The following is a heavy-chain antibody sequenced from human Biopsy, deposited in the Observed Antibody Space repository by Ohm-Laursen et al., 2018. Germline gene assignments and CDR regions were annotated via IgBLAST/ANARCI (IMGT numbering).Heavy chain of an antibody. CDR1: GFSFSDNY. Sequence: GSLRLSCAASGFSFSDNYMDWVRQAPGKGLEWVGRIRDKANSYTTDYAASVKGRFTISRDDLKNSLYLQMNSLKTEDTALYYCARAGRYCSGGGCYSWFDSWGQGALVTVSS. D-gene: IGHD2-15*01. CDR2: IRDKANSYTT. J-gene: IGHJ5*01. V-gene: IGHV3-72*01. CDR3: ARAGRYCSGGGCYSWFDS.